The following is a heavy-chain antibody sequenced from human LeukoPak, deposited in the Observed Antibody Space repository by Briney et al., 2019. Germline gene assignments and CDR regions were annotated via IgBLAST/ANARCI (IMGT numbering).Heavy chain of an antibody. CDR2: LIENGATT. CDR3: VKDYQVGNSPAFGDY. D-gene: IGHD1-26*01. CDR1: GFTFSSHA. V-gene: IGHV3-23*01. J-gene: IGHJ4*02. Sequence: PGGSLRLSCAASGFTFSSHAMSWVRRAPGKGLEWVSGLIENGATTYYADSVKGRFTISRDNSRNTMYLQMNSLRVADTAVYYCVKDYQVGNSPAFGDYWGQGTLVTISS.